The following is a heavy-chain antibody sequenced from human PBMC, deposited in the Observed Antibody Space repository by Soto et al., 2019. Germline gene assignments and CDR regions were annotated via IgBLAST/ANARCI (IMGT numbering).Heavy chain of an antibody. CDR1: GFTFSSYA. CDR2: ISYDGSNK. CDR3: AREAYYASRSGGYGMDV. Sequence: QVQLVESGGGVVQPGRSLRLSCAASGFTFSSYAMHWVRQAPGKGLEWVAVISYDGSNKYYADSVKGRFTISRDNSKNTLDLQMNSLRAEDTAVYYCAREAYYASRSGGYGMDVWGQGTTVTVSS. D-gene: IGHD3-22*01. V-gene: IGHV3-30-3*01. J-gene: IGHJ6*02.